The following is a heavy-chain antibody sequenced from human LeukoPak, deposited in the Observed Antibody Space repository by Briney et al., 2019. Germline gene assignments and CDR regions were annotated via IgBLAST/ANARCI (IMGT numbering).Heavy chain of an antibody. CDR2: TYDSGIT. CDR3: TRGYSGSGSYYYYFDY. J-gene: IGHJ4*02. Sequence: SETLSLTCTVSGGSITGYYWSWIRQPPGKGLEWIGNTYDSGITNYNPSLKSRVTILLDTSKNQFSLRLCSVTAADTAMYYCTRGYSGSGSYYYYFDYWGQGTLVTVSS. V-gene: IGHV4-59*01. D-gene: IGHD3-10*01. CDR1: GGSITGYY.